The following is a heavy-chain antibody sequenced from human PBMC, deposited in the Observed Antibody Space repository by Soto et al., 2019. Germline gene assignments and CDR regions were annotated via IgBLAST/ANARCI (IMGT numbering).Heavy chain of an antibody. CDR2: ISGSGGST. CDR3: AKMYGRGHCGGDCYSVYYYYGMDV. J-gene: IGHJ6*02. Sequence: GGSLRLSCAASGFTFSSYAMSWVRQAPGKGLEWVSAISGSGGSTYYADSVKGRFTISRDNSKNTLYLQMNSLRAEDTAVYYCAKMYGRGHCGGDCYSVYYYYGMDVWGQGTTVTVSS. D-gene: IGHD2-21*02. CDR1: GFTFSSYA. V-gene: IGHV3-23*01.